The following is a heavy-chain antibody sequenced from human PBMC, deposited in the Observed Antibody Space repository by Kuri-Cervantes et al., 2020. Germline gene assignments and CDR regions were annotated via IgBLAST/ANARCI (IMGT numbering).Heavy chain of an antibody. CDR3: ARARVAVAPADAFDI. Sequence: GGSLRLSCAASGFTFSSYSMNWVRQAPGKGLEWVSSISSSSSYIYYADSVKGRFTISRDNAKNSLYLQMNSLRAEDTAVYYCARARVAVAPADAFDIWGQGTMVTVSS. CDR2: ISSSSSYI. J-gene: IGHJ3*02. V-gene: IGHV3-21*01. CDR1: GFTFSSYS. D-gene: IGHD6-19*01.